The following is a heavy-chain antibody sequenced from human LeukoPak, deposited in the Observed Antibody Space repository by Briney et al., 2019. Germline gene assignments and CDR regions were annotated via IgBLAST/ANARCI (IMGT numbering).Heavy chain of an antibody. D-gene: IGHD2-2*01. Sequence: GASVKVSCKASGYTFTSYYMHWVRQAPGQGLEWMGGFDPEDGETIYAQKFQGRVTMTEDTSTDTAYMELSSLRSEDTAVYYCATAQPYIVVVPAAQGFDYWGQGTLVTVSS. CDR3: ATAQPYIVVVPAAQGFDY. CDR2: FDPEDGET. CDR1: GYTFTSYY. V-gene: IGHV1-24*01. J-gene: IGHJ4*02.